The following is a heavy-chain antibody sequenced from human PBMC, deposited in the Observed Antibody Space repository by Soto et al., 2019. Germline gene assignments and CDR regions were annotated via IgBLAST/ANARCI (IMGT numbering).Heavy chain of an antibody. CDR2: VYHSGST. V-gene: IGHV4-38-2*02. J-gene: IGHJ5*02. CDR3: ARGAWGRSSPERAWFDP. CDR1: GYSLSGGYY. D-gene: IGHD6-6*01. Sequence: PSETLSLTCTVSGYSLSGGYYWGWIRQPPGQGLEWIGAVYHSGSTYYNPSLRSRVTISVNTSNDQFSLKLSFVTAADTAVYYCARGAWGRSSPERAWFDPWGPGSLVTVSS.